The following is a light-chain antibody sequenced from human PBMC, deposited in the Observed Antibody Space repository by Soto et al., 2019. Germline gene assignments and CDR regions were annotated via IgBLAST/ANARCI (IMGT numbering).Light chain of an antibody. CDR1: QNVRTY. V-gene: IGKV3-11*01. Sequence: EIVLTQSPGTLSLSPGERATLSCRASQNVRTYLAWYQQKPGQAPRLLIYDASKRATGILARFSGSGSGTDFTLTISSLEPEDFAVYYCQQRSNPFTFGPGTKVDVK. J-gene: IGKJ3*01. CDR2: DAS. CDR3: QQRSNPFT.